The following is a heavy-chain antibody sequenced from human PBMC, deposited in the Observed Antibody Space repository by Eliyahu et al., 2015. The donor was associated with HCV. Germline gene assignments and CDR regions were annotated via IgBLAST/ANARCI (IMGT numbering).Heavy chain of an antibody. Sequence: QVQLHESGPRLVKPSQTLSLTCTVSGGSISSGGYFWSWIRQSPERGLEWIGYIYNTGSAYYHPSFSSRLSISIDTSKNQFSLKVTSVTPADAAVYYCGSGFYDTSGYYAPDYWGQGSLVTVSS. V-gene: IGHV4-30-4*08. D-gene: IGHD3-22*01. CDR1: GGSISSGGYF. CDR3: GSGFYDTSGYYAPDY. CDR2: IYNTGSA. J-gene: IGHJ4*02.